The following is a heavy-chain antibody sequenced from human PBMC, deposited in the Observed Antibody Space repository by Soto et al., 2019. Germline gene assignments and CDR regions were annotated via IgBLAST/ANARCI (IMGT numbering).Heavy chain of an antibody. D-gene: IGHD3-3*01. J-gene: IGHJ6*03. CDR3: TMSYYDFWSGYQAYYNYYMAV. CDR2: IYYSGST. V-gene: IGHV4-39*01. CDR1: GGSISSSSYY. Sequence: SETLSLTCTVSGGSISSSSYYWGWIRQPPGKGLEWIGSIYYSGSTYYNPSLKSRVTISVDTSKNQFSLKLSSVTAADTAVYYCTMSYYDFWSGYQAYYNYYMAVWGKGTTVTVSS.